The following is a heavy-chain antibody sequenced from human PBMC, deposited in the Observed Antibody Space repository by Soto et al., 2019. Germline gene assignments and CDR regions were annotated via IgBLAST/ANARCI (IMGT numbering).Heavy chain of an antibody. J-gene: IGHJ3*02. V-gene: IGHV5-51*01. CDR1: GYSFTSYW. CDR3: ARSRYDEVKAFDM. D-gene: IGHD2-2*01. Sequence: GDSLNISCKGSGYSFTSYWIGWVRQMPGKGLEWMGIIYPGDSDTRYSPSFQGQVTISADKSISTAYLQWSSLKASDTAMYYCARSRYDEVKAFDMWGQGTMVTVS. CDR2: IYPGDSDT.